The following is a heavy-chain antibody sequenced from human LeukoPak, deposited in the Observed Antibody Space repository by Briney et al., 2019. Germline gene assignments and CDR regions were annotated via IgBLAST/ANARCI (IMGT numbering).Heavy chain of an antibody. CDR1: GASISSYY. D-gene: IGHD2-15*01. Sequence: SETPSLTCTISGASISSYYWGWIRRPPGKGLEWIGYIYYSGSTNYNPSLKSRVTMSLDTSKNQFSLKLRSVTAADTAVYHCAAVDSSRDWSDPWGQGTLVTVSS. V-gene: IGHV4-59*01. J-gene: IGHJ5*02. CDR3: AAVDSSRDWSDP. CDR2: IYYSGST.